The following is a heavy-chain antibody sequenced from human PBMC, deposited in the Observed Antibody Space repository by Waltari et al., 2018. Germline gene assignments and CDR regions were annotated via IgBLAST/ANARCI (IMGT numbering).Heavy chain of an antibody. J-gene: IGHJ4*02. CDR1: GFTFRSYW. Sequence: EVQLVESGGGLVQPGGSLRLSCAASGFTFRSYWMGWVRQAPGKGLGWVANIKQDGSEKYYVDSVKGRFTISRDNAKNSLYLQMNSLRAEDTAVYYCARIYYGDYVVYWGQGTLVTVSS. D-gene: IGHD4-17*01. V-gene: IGHV3-7*03. CDR2: IKQDGSEK. CDR3: ARIYYGDYVVY.